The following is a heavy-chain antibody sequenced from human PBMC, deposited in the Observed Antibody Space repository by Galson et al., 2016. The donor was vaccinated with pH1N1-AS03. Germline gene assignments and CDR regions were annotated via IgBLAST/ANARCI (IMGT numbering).Heavy chain of an antibody. CDR3: ARGDGYNYYFDY. D-gene: IGHD5-24*01. CDR2: IYPGDSDT. V-gene: IGHV5-51*03. CDR1: GFRFTTYW. J-gene: IGHJ4*02. Sequence: QSGAEVTKPGESLMISCKASGFRFTTYWIAWVRQLPGKGLEWMGFIYPGDSDTKYSPSFQGQVTISADKSISTASLRWNSLKASDTAMYYCARGDGYNYYFDYWGQGTLVTVSS.